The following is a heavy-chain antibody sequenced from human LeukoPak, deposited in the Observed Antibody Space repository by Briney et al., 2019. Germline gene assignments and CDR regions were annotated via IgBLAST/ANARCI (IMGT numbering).Heavy chain of an antibody. V-gene: IGHV3-48*01. Sequence: GSLRLSCTASGFTFSSYSMNWVRQAPGKGLEWVSYISSSSVTIYYADSVKGRFTISRDNAKNSLYLQMNTLRAEDTAVYCGARVHSGYPFDYWGQGTLVTVSS. CDR3: ARVHSGYPFDY. D-gene: IGHD3-22*01. CDR2: ISSSSVTI. J-gene: IGHJ4*02. CDR1: GFTFSSYS.